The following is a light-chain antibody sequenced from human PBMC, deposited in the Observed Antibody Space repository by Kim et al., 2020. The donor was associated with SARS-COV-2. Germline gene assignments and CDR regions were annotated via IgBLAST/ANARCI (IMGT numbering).Light chain of an antibody. CDR2: TTS. CDR1: ESVGVY. Sequence: SASVGDRVTITCRAAESVGVYLAWYQRKPGTAPKLLIHTTSILESGVPSRFSGSGSGTEFTLTISSLQPDDSATYSCQQYHSYSTFGQGTKVDIK. CDR3: QQYHSYST. J-gene: IGKJ1*01. V-gene: IGKV1-5*03.